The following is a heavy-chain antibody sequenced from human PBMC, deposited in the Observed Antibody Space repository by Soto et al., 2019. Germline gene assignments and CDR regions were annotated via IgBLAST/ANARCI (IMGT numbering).Heavy chain of an antibody. V-gene: IGHV3-23*01. Sequence: GGSLRLSCAASGFTFSSYAMSWVRQAPGKGLEWVSAIGGSGGTTYYADSVKGRFTISRDNSKNTLVLQMNSLRVEDTAVYYCARQGGAVAGTPNSWGQGTLVTVSS. D-gene: IGHD6-19*01. J-gene: IGHJ4*02. CDR1: GFTFSSYA. CDR2: IGGSGGTT. CDR3: ARQGGAVAGTPNS.